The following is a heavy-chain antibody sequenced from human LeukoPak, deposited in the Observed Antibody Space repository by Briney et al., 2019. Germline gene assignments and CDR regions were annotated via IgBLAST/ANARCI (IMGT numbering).Heavy chain of an antibody. V-gene: IGHV4-59*01. CDR2: IYYSGST. CDR3: ASYDFWSGYYYDY. CDR1: GGSISSYY. Sequence: PSETLSLTCTVSGGSISSYYWSWIRQPPGKGLEWIGYIYYSGSTNYNPSLKSQVTISVDTSKSQFYLKLSSVTAADTAVYYCASYDFWSGYYYDYWGQGTLVTVSS. J-gene: IGHJ4*02. D-gene: IGHD3-3*01.